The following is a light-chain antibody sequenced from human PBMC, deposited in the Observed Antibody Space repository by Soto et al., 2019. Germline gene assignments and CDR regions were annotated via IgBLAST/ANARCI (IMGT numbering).Light chain of an antibody. Sequence: EIVMAQFPETLAVSVGERATIKCRSSQSLLHSSDNRNYMTWNQQKPGQPPKLLIYWASTRHSGVPDRFSGSGSGTDFTLTIYSLQAEDVAVYYCQQYYSTPWTFGQGTKVEIK. V-gene: IGKV4-1*01. CDR3: QQYYSTPWT. CDR1: QSLLHSSDNRNY. CDR2: WAS. J-gene: IGKJ1*01.